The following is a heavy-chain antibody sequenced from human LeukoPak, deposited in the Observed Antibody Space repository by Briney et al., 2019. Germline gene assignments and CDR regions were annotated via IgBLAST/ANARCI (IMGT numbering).Heavy chain of an antibody. Sequence: ASVKVSCKASGYTFTSYGISWVRQAPGQGLEWMGWISAYNGNTNYAQKLQGRVTMTTGTSTSTAYMELRSLRSDDTAVYYCARYCSSTSCYTDNYYYYGMDVWGQGTTVTVSS. V-gene: IGHV1-18*01. CDR2: ISAYNGNT. J-gene: IGHJ6*02. CDR1: GYTFTSYG. D-gene: IGHD2-2*02. CDR3: ARYCSSTSCYTDNYYYYGMDV.